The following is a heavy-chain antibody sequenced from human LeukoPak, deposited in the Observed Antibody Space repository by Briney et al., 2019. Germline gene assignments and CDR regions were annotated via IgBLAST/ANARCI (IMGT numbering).Heavy chain of an antibody. CDR2: IYYSGST. V-gene: IGHV4-59*01. J-gene: IGHJ4*02. Sequence: SETLSLTCTVSGGSISSYYWSWLRQPPGKGLEWMGYIYYSGSTNYNPSLKSRVTISVDTSKNQFSLKLSSVTAADTAVYYCAREAGYYYVHYFDYWGQGTLVTVSS. CDR3: AREAGYYYVHYFDY. CDR1: GGSISSYY. D-gene: IGHD3-10*02.